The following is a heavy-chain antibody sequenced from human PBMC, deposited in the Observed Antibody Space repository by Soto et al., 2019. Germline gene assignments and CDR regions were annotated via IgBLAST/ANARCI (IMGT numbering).Heavy chain of an antibody. J-gene: IGHJ3*02. D-gene: IGHD3-16*01. CDR2: IYYSGST. CDR1: GGSISSYY. Sequence: ETLSLTCTVSGGSISSYYWSWIRQPPGKGLEWIGYIYYSGSTNYNPSLKSRVTISVDTSKNQFSLKLSSVTAADTAVYYCARVYYDYIWGKDAFDIWGQGTMVTVSS. V-gene: IGHV4-59*08. CDR3: ARVYYDYIWGKDAFDI.